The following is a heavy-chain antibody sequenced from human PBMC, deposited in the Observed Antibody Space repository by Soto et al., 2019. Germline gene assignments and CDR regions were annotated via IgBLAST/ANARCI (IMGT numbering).Heavy chain of an antibody. CDR1: GGSISSSSYY. Sequence: SETLSLTGTVSGGSISSSSYYWGWIRQPPGRGLEWIGSIYYSGSTYYNPSLKSRVTISVDTSKNQFSLKLSSVTAADTAVYYCARQAYYYDSSGYSLFDYWGQGTLVTVSS. CDR3: ARQAYYYDSSGYSLFDY. V-gene: IGHV4-39*01. D-gene: IGHD3-22*01. CDR2: IYYSGST. J-gene: IGHJ4*02.